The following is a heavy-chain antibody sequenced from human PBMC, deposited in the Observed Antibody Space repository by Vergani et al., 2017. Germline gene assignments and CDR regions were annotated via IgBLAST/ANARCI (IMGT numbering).Heavy chain of an antibody. CDR1: GDTFTRYA. CDR2: IIPVLGIA. V-gene: IGHV1-69*04. J-gene: IGHJ6*02. CDR3: ARLAGGRYYYYGMDV. D-gene: IGHD3-16*01. Sequence: QVQLVQSGAEVKKPGSSVKVSCKASGDTFTRYAINWVRQAPGQGLEWMGRIIPVLGIATYAHKFQGRVTITADKSASTAYMELSSLRADDTAVYYCARLAGGRYYYYGMDVWGQGTTVTVSS.